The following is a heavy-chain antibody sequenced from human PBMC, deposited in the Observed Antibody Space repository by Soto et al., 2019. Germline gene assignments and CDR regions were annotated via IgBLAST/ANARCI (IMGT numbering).Heavy chain of an antibody. V-gene: IGHV4-39*01. Sequence: SETLSLTCTVSGGSISSSKYYRGLIRQAPGKGLEWIGSIYYSGSTYYNPSLKSRVTISVDTSKNQFSLKLSSMTAADTAVYYCARHGRYYDIGDLTDYWGQGSMVTVSS. CDR3: ARHGRYYDIGDLTDY. J-gene: IGHJ4*02. CDR1: GGSISSSKYY. CDR2: IYYSGST. D-gene: IGHD3-22*01.